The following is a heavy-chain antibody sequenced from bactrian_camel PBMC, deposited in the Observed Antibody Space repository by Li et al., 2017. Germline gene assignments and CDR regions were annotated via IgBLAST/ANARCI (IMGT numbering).Heavy chain of an antibody. V-gene: IGHV3S6*01. J-gene: IGHJ4*01. CDR1: GITFSRHD. Sequence: QVQLVESGGGLVQPGESLRLSCVASGITFSRHDMSWVRQAPGKEVEWVAGITSLPSLFRAASYADSVKGRFTISRDNAKGMLYLQMNSLKPEDTAMYYCAADPPSSWNSEPCKIYEYFYWGQGTQVTVS. CDR3: AADPPSSWNSEPCKIYEYFY. CDR2: ITSLPSLFRAA. D-gene: IGHD4*01.